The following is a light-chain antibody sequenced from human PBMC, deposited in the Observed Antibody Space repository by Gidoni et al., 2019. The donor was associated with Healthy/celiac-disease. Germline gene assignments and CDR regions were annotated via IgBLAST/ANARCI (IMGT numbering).Light chain of an antibody. Sequence: EIVLTQSPGTLSLSPGERATRSFRASQSVSSSYLAWYQQKPGQAPRLLIYGASSRATGIPDRFSGSGSGTDFTLTISRLEPEDFAVYYCQQYGSSWTFGQGTKVEIK. J-gene: IGKJ1*01. CDR3: QQYGSSWT. CDR1: QSVSSSY. CDR2: GAS. V-gene: IGKV3-20*01.